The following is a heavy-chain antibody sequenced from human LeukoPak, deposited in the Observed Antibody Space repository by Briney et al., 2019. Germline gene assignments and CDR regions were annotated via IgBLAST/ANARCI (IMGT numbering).Heavy chain of an antibody. J-gene: IGHJ4*02. CDR1: GGTFSSYA. Sequence: ASVKVSCKASGGTFSSYAISWVRQVPGQGLEWVGGIIPMSGTANYAQKFQGRVTITADESTSTAYMELSSLRSEDTAIYYCASPVKYYDTWSGYPPFDYWGQGTLVTVSS. CDR3: ASPVKYYDTWSGYPPFDY. CDR2: IIPMSGTA. D-gene: IGHD3-3*01. V-gene: IGHV1-69*13.